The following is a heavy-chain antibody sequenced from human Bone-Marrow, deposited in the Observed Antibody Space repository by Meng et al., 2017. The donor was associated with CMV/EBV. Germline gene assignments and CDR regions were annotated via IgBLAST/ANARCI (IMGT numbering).Heavy chain of an antibody. Sequence: SCPTLVKHTQTLTLTCTFSGFSLSTSGVGVGWIRQPPGKALEWLALIYWNDDKRYSPSLKSRLTITKDTSKNQVVLTMTNMDPVDTATYYCAHNSKGYYGSGSYYNGNWGQGTLVTVSS. D-gene: IGHD3-10*01. CDR3: AHNSKGYYGSGSYYNGN. J-gene: IGHJ4*02. V-gene: IGHV2-5*01. CDR1: GFSLSTSGVG. CDR2: IYWNDDK.